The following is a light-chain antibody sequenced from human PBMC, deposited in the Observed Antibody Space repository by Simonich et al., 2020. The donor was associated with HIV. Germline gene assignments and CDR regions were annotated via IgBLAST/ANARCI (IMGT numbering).Light chain of an antibody. Sequence: DIQMTQSPSSVSASAGDRVTITCRASQGISSWLAWYQQKPGKAPNLLIYKASSLESGVPSRFSGSGSGTEFTLTISSLQPDDFATYYCQQYNSYVAFGQGTKVEIK. CDR3: QQYNSYVA. V-gene: IGKV1-5*03. CDR2: KAS. J-gene: IGKJ1*01. CDR1: QGISSW.